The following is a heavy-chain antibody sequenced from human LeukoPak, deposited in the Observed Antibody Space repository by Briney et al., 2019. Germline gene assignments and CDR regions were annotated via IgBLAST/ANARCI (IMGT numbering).Heavy chain of an antibody. Sequence: SETLSLTCAVYGGSFSGYYWSWIRQPPGKGLEWIGEINHSGSTNYNPSLKSRVTISVDTSKNQFSLKLSSVTAADTAVYYCARVPRRLYYGSGSYYSGPKNYYYYMDVWGKGTTVTVSS. CDR2: INHSGST. D-gene: IGHD3-10*01. CDR1: GGSFSGYY. J-gene: IGHJ6*03. CDR3: ARVPRRLYYGSGSYYSGPKNYYYYMDV. V-gene: IGHV4-34*01.